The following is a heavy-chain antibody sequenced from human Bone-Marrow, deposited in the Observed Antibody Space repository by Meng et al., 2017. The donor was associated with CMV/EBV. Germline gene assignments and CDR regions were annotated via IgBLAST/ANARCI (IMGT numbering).Heavy chain of an antibody. J-gene: IGHJ5*02. CDR2: IYPGDSDT. Sequence: GESLKISCEGSGYTFSNYWIDWVRQMPGKGLEWMGSIYPGDSDTRYRPSFEGQVTFSVDKSIRTAYLQWSSLKASDTAIYYCARRGMMTTRGYWFDPWPGNGGHRLL. CDR3: ARRGMMTTRGYWFDP. CDR1: GYTFSNYW. V-gene: IGHV5-51*01. D-gene: IGHD4-17*01.